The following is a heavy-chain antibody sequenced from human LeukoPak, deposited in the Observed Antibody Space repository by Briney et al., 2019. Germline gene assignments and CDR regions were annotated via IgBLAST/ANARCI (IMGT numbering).Heavy chain of an antibody. D-gene: IGHD3-10*01. V-gene: IGHV3-30-3*01. CDR3: VRDWGGGDDY. CDR2: ISYDGTNK. CDR1: GFTFSNYA. Sequence: GGSLRLSCAASGFTFSNYAIHWVRQAPGKGLEWVAVISYDGTNKYYADSVKGRFTISRDNSKNTLYLQMNSLRAEDTAVYYCVRDWGGGDDYWGQGTLVTVSS. J-gene: IGHJ4*02.